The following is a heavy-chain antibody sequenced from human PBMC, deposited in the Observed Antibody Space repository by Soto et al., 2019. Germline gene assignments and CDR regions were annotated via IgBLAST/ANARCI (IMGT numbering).Heavy chain of an antibody. J-gene: IGHJ2*01. Sequence: EVQLLEPGGGLVQSGGSLRLSCAASGFTFSSYAMSWVRQAPGKGLEWVAAISVSGGGTYYADSVKGRFTITRDNSKNPLYMQMNSLRVEDTAVYYSARGTYGDYDLWGRGTLVTVSS. CDR1: GFTFSSYA. V-gene: IGHV3-23*01. CDR2: ISVSGGGT. D-gene: IGHD4-17*01. CDR3: ARGTYGDYDL.